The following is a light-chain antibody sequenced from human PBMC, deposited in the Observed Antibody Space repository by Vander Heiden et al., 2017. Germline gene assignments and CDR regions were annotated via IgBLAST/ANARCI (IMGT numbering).Light chain of an antibody. CDR2: EDI. J-gene: IGLJ1*01. V-gene: IGLV3-10*01. Sequence: SSELTQPPSVSVSPGQTARITCSGDTLPKKYAFWYQQKSGQAPVLVIYEDIKRPSGIPERFSGSSSGTMATLTISGAQVEDEADYYCYSTDISGNDGGVFGTGTKVTVL. CDR3: YSTDISGNDGGV. CDR1: TLPKKY.